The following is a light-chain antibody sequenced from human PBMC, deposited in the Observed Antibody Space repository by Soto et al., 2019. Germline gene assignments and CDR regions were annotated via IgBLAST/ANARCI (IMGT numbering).Light chain of an antibody. CDR2: DVS. V-gene: IGLV2-11*01. Sequence: QSALTQPRSVSGSPGQSVTISCTGTSSDVGAYNHVSWYQQHPGKGPKRMIYDVSKRPSGVPDRFSGSKSGNTASLTISGLQAEDEADYYCCSYAGHSWVFGGGTKLTVL. J-gene: IGLJ3*02. CDR1: SSDVGAYNH. CDR3: CSYAGHSWV.